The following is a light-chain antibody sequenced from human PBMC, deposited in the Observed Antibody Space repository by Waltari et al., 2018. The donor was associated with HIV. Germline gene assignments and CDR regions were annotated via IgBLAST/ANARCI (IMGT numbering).Light chain of an antibody. Sequence: HSLLTQPPSVSAAPGQRVTISCTGSRSNIGAGHDVHWYQKNPGTAPTLLRFQNINRPSGVPDRFSGSKSVTSASLVITGLQAEDEADYYCQSYDRRLMWVFGGGTSLTV. J-gene: IGLJ2*01. CDR3: QSYDRRLMWV. CDR2: QNI. V-gene: IGLV1-40*01. CDR1: RSNIGAGHD.